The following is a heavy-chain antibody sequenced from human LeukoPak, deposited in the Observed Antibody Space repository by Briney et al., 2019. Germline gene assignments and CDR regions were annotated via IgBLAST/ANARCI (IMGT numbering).Heavy chain of an antibody. CDR2: ISGSGGTP. V-gene: IGHV3-23*01. Sequence: GGSLRLSCAASEFDFSSHAMTWVRQAPGKGLEWVSGISGSGGTPYYADSVKGRFTISRDNSKSTLYLQMNSLRVEDTAVYYCMSMSFSSSWDYWGQGTLVTVSS. CDR1: EFDFSSHA. D-gene: IGHD6-13*01. J-gene: IGHJ4*02. CDR3: MSMSFSSSWDY.